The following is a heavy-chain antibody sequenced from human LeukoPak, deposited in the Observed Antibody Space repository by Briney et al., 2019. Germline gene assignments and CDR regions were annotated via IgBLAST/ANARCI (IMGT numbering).Heavy chain of an antibody. CDR3: ASQPVDTAMVRNDAFDI. CDR2: IYYGGST. CDR1: GGSISSGDYY. J-gene: IGHJ3*02. Sequence: SQTLSLTCTVSGGSISSGDYYWSWIRQPPGKGLEWIGYIYYGGSTYYNPSLESRVTISVDTSKNQFSLKLSSVTAADTAVYYCASQPVDTAMVRNDAFDIWGQGTMVTVSS. D-gene: IGHD5-18*01. V-gene: IGHV4-30-4*08.